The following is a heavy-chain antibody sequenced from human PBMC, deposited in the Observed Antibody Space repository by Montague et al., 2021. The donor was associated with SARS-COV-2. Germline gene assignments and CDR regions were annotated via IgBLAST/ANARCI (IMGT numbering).Heavy chain of an antibody. CDR3: ARSPEPMIILIITSLNWYFDL. J-gene: IGHJ2*01. CDR2: IYYSGST. V-gene: IGHV4-31*03. CDR1: GGSISSGGYH. D-gene: IGHD3-22*01. Sequence: TLSLTCTLSGGSISSGGYHWSWIRRHPGKGLEWIGYIYYSGSTYYXPSLKSRVTISVDTSKNQFSLKMSSVTAADTAVYYCARSPEPMIILIITSLNWYFDLWDRGTLVTVSS.